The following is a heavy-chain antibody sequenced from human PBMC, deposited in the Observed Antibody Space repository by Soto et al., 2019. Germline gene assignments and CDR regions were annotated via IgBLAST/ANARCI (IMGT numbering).Heavy chain of an antibody. V-gene: IGHV4-39*01. Sequence: SETLSLTSTGSGGSISSSSYYWGWIRQPSGKGLEWIGSIYYSGSTYYNPSLKSRVTISVDTSKNQFSLKLRSVTAADTAVYYCAGYCSGGSCPTGGYYGMDFWGQGTTVTVSS. D-gene: IGHD2-15*01. CDR2: IYYSGST. J-gene: IGHJ6*02. CDR3: AGYCSGGSCPTGGYYGMDF. CDR1: GGSISSSSYY.